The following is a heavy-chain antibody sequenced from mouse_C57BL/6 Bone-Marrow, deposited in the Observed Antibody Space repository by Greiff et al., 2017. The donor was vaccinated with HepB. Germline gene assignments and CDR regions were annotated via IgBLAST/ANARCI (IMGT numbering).Heavy chain of an antibody. Sequence: VHLVESGAELVRPGASVTLSCKASGYTFTDYEMHWVKQTPVHGLEWIGAIDPETGGTAYNQKFKGKAILTADKSSSTAYMELRSLTSEDSAFYYCTRGVRFAYWGQGTLVTVSA. D-gene: IGHD2-13*01. CDR1: GYTFTDYE. V-gene: IGHV1-15*01. CDR3: TRGVRFAY. J-gene: IGHJ3*01. CDR2: IDPETGGT.